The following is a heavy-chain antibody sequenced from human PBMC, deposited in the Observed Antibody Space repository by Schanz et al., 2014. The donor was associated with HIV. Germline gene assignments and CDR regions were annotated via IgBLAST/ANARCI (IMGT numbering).Heavy chain of an antibody. CDR2: IKPNDGET. V-gene: IGHV1-2*02. D-gene: IGHD1-1*01. CDR1: GYTFTDFY. CDR3: TRNRYQLLPFDF. J-gene: IGHJ4*02. Sequence: QLQLVQSGAEVKQPGASVRVSCKASGYTFTDFYIHWVRQAPGQGLEWVGYIKPNDGETYYARKLRGRVTMTRDTSISSASLELTRLRSDDTAVYFCTRNRYQLLPFDFWGQGTLVTVSS.